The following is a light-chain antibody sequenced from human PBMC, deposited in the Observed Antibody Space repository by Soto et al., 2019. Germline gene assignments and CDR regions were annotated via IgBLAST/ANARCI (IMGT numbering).Light chain of an antibody. J-gene: IGLJ2*01. CDR3: LLDYGGVQV. CDR2: RTS. Sequence: QAVVTQEPSLTVSPGGTVTLTCASSTGAVTSGYYPNWFQQKPGQAPRALIYRTSNKHSKTPARFSGYLLGVKAALTLAGVQPEYEAEYYCLLDYGGVQVFGGGTELTVL. V-gene: IGLV7-43*01. CDR1: TGAVTSGYY.